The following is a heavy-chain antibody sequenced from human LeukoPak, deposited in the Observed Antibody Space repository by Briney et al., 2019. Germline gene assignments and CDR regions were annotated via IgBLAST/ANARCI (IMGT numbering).Heavy chain of an antibody. V-gene: IGHV5-51*01. D-gene: IGHD3-16*02. CDR2: IYPGNSDT. Sequence: GESLKISCTTSGYTFTNYWIAWVRQMPGGGLEWMGIIYPGNSDTRYSPSFQGQVTISADKSITTAYLQWSSLKASDSAIHYCPRLPGLSHLYIGNTYHYHYMEVCGKGTSVTVSS. J-gene: IGHJ6*03. CDR1: GYTFTNYW. CDR3: PRLPGLSHLYIGNTYHYHYMEV.